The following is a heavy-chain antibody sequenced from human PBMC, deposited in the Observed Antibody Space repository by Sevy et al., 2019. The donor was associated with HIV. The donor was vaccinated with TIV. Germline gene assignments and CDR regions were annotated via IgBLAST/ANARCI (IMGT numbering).Heavy chain of an antibody. J-gene: IGHJ3*02. CDR1: GFTFSGSA. CDR3: TSRDMATITTFEAFDI. CDR2: IRSKANSYAT. Sequence: GGSLRLSCAASGFTFSGSAMHWVRQASGKGLEWVGSIRSKANSYATAYAASVKGRFTISRDDSKNTAYLQMNSLKTEDTAVYYCTSRDMATITTFEAFDIWGQGTMVTVSS. D-gene: IGHD5-12*01. V-gene: IGHV3-73*01.